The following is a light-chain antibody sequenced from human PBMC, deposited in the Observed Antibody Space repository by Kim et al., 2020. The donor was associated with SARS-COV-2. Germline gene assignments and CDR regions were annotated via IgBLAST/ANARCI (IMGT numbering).Light chain of an antibody. J-gene: IGLJ2*01. Sequence: QSALTQPPSVSGSPGQSVTISCTGTSRDVGSYNRVSWYQQPPGTAPKLMIFEVNYRPSGVPDRFSGSKSGNTASLTISGLQAEDEADYYCSSYTSSSTVIFGGGTKVTVL. CDR3: SSYTSSSTVI. CDR1: SRDVGSYNR. CDR2: EVN. V-gene: IGLV2-18*02.